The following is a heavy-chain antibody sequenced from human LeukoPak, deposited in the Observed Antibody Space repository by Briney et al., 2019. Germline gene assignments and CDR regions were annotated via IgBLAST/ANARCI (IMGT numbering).Heavy chain of an antibody. CDR3: ASEYKYDSSGANAFDI. Sequence: GSSVKVSCKASGGTFSNYAISWVRQAPGQGLEWMGGIIPIFGTANYAQKFQGRVTITADESTSTAYMELSSLRSADTAVYYYASEYKYDSSGANAFDIWGQGTMVTVSS. V-gene: IGHV1-69*01. D-gene: IGHD3-22*01. J-gene: IGHJ3*02. CDR1: GGTFSNYA. CDR2: IIPIFGTA.